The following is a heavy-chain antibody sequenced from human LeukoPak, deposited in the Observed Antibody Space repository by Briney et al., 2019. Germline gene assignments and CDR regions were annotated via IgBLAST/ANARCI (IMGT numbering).Heavy chain of an antibody. Sequence: GGSLRLSCAASGFTFSTYGMSWVRQAPGKGLDWVSAVSGSGGSTYYADSVKGRFTISRDNSKNTLYLQMNSLRAEDTAIYYCAKDGYCSGGNCYSANDAFDIWGQGTMVTVPS. CDR1: GFTFSTYG. J-gene: IGHJ3*02. D-gene: IGHD2-15*01. CDR3: AKDGYCSGGNCYSANDAFDI. CDR2: VSGSGGST. V-gene: IGHV3-23*01.